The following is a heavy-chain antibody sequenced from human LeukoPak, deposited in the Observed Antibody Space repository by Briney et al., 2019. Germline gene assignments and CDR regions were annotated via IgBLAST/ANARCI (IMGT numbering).Heavy chain of an antibody. CDR1: GFTFSSYA. D-gene: IGHD5-18*01. CDR2: ISGSGGST. V-gene: IGHV3-23*01. J-gene: IGHJ6*02. CDR3: AKELDTAMVDYYYGMDV. Sequence: GGSLRLSCAASGFTFSSYAMSWVRQAPGKGLEWVSAISGSGGSTYYADSVKGRFTISRDNSKNTLYLQMNSLRAEDTAVYYCAKELDTAMVDYYYGMDVWGQGTTVTVSS.